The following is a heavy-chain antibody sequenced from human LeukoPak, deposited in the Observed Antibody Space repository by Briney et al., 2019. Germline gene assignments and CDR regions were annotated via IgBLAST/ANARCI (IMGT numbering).Heavy chain of an antibody. V-gene: IGHV3-7*03. D-gene: IGHD2-2*01. CDR1: GFTFSSYW. CDR3: ARYYCTSTTCYLFDY. CDR2: IKQDGSEK. J-gene: IGHJ4*02. Sequence: GGSLRLSCAASGFTFSSYWMSWVRQAPGKGLEWVAKIKQDGSEKYYVDSVKGRFTISRDNAKNSLYVQMNSLRAEDTAVYYCARYYCTSTTCYLFDYWGQGTLVTVSS.